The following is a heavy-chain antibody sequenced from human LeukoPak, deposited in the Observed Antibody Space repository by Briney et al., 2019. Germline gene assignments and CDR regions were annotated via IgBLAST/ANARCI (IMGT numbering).Heavy chain of an antibody. CDR1: GFTVSSNE. CDR2: ISGSGGST. Sequence: GGSLRLSCAASGFTVSSNEMSWVRQAPGKGLEWVSAISGSGGSTYYADSVKGRFTISRDNSKNTLYLQMNSLRAEDTAVYYCATFYDILTGYAFDIWGQGTMVTVSS. J-gene: IGHJ3*02. CDR3: ATFYDILTGYAFDI. V-gene: IGHV3-23*01. D-gene: IGHD3-9*01.